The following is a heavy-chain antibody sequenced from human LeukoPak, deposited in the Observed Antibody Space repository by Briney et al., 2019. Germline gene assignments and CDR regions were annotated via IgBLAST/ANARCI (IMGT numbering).Heavy chain of an antibody. CDR3: TRGSPGYSNSYYDS. J-gene: IGHJ4*03. Sequence: GRSLRPSRAPYGFIFNHYWTQWVRQVPRKGLVWDSRINSDGSSTAYADSVKGRFTISRDNDKNTLSLQMNSLRAEDTAVYYCTRGSPGYSNSYYDSWGQGTLVTVSS. CDR2: INSDGSST. D-gene: IGHD6-13*01. V-gene: IGHV3-74*01. CDR1: GFIFNHYW.